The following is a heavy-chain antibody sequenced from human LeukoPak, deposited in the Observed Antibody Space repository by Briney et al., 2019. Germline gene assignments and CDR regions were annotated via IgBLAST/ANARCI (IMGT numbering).Heavy chain of an antibody. CDR3: ARPGHYYYGMDV. Sequence: ASVKVSCKASGGTFSSYAISWVRQAPGQGLEWMGGIIPIFGTANYAQKFQGRVTITADESTSTAYMELSSLRSEDTAVYCCARPGHYYYGMDVWGQGTTVTVSS. CDR2: IIPIFGTA. V-gene: IGHV1-69*13. CDR1: GGTFSSYA. D-gene: IGHD1-14*01. J-gene: IGHJ6*02.